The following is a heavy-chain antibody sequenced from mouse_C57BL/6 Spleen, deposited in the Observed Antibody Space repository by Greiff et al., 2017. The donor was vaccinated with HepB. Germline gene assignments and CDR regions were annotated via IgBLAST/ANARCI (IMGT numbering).Heavy chain of an antibody. CDR1: GFSLTSYG. D-gene: IGHD2-1*01. CDR3: ASNYGNYRAWFAY. CDR2: IWSGGST. V-gene: IGHV2-2*01. Sequence: QVQLQQSGPGLVQPSQSLSITCTVSGFSLTSYGVHWVRQSPGKGLEWLGVIWSGGSTDYNAAFISRLSISKDNSKSQVFFKMNSLQADDTAIYYCASNYGNYRAWFAYWGQGTLVTVSA. J-gene: IGHJ3*01.